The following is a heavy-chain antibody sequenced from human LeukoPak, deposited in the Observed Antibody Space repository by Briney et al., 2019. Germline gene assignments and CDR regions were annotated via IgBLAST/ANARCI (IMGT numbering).Heavy chain of an antibody. D-gene: IGHD3-9*01. CDR3: ARAPPYYDILTGYYPNWFDP. CDR1: GYSISSGYY. CDR2: IYHSGIT. J-gene: IGHJ5*02. V-gene: IGHV4-38-2*01. Sequence: SETLSLTCAVSGYSISSGYYWGWIRQPPGKGLEWIGSIYHSGITYYNPSLKSRVTISVDTSKNQFSMKLSSVTAADTAVYYCARAPPYYDILTGYYPNWFDPWGQGTLVTVSS.